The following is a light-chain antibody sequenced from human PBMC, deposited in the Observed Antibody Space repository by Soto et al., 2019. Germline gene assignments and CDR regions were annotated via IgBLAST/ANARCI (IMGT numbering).Light chain of an antibody. V-gene: IGLV2-11*01. CDR1: GSDVGGYNY. Sequence: QSALTQPRSVSGSPGQSVTISCTGTGSDVGGYNYVSRYQQYPDKAPKVMIYDVTKRPAGVPDRFSGSKSGNTASLTISGLQADDEADYYCCSYAGSYTYVFGTGTKLTVL. CDR3: CSYAGSYTYV. J-gene: IGLJ1*01. CDR2: DVT.